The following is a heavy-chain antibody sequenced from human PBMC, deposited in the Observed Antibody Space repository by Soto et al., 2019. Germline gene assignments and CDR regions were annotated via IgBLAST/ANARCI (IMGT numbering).Heavy chain of an antibody. CDR3: AGIAAAGTRFDY. D-gene: IGHD6-13*01. J-gene: IGHJ4*02. CDR2: IYYSGST. CDR1: GGSISSGDYY. V-gene: IGHV4-30-4*01. Sequence: SETLSLTCTVSGGSISSGDYYWSWIRQPPGKGLEWIGYIYYSGSTYYNPSLKSRVTISVDKSKNQFSLKLSSVTAADTAVYYCAGIAAAGTRFDYWGQGTLVTVSS.